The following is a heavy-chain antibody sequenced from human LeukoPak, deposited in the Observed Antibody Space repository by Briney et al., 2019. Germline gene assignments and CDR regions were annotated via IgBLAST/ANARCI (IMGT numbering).Heavy chain of an antibody. CDR1: GYTFSSYA. J-gene: IGHJ6*03. Sequence: GGSLRLSCAASGYTFSSYAMSWVRQAPGKGLEWVSVISGSGGSTYYADSVKGRFTISRDNSKNTLYLQMNSLRAEDTAVYYCAKGPGYSYTYYYYYMDVWGKGTTVTVSS. V-gene: IGHV3-23*01. D-gene: IGHD5-18*01. CDR2: ISGSGGST. CDR3: AKGPGYSYTYYYYYMDV.